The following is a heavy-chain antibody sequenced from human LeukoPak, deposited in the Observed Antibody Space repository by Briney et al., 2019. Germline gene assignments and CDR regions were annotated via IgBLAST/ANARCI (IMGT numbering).Heavy chain of an antibody. Sequence: PPGRSLILSCAASGFTFSSYAMHWVRQAPGKGLEWVAVISYDGSNKYYADSVKGRFTISRDNSKNTLYLQMNSLRAEDTAVYYCARASIVVVVAVPDYWGQGTLVTVSS. CDR2: ISYDGSNK. CDR1: GFTFSSYA. CDR3: ARASIVVVVAVPDY. D-gene: IGHD2-15*01. J-gene: IGHJ4*02. V-gene: IGHV3-30-3*01.